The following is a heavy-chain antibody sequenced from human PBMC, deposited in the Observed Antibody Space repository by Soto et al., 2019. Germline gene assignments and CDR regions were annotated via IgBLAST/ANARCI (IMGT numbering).Heavy chain of an antibody. V-gene: IGHV3-23*01. CDR2: ISGSGGST. CDR1: GFTFSSYA. CDR3: AKDRSSGWYHLFDY. J-gene: IGHJ4*02. D-gene: IGHD6-19*01. Sequence: TGGSLRLSCAASGFTFSSYAMSWVRQSPGKGLEWVSAISGSGGSTYYADSVKGRFTISRDNSKNTLYLQMNSLRAEDTAVYYCAKDRSSGWYHLFDYWGQGTLVTVSS.